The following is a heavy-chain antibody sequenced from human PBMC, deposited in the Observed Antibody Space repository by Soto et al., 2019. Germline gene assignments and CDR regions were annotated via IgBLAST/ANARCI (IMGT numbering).Heavy chain of an antibody. Sequence: GESLKISCKGSGYSFTSYWTGWVRQMPGKGLEWMGIIYPGDSDTRYSPSFQGQVTISADKSISTAYLQWSSLKASDTAMYYCARSPDYGDYTYDYYYGMDVSGQGTTVTVSS. CDR1: GYSFTSYW. CDR3: ARSPDYGDYTYDYYYGMDV. J-gene: IGHJ6*02. V-gene: IGHV5-51*01. D-gene: IGHD4-17*01. CDR2: IYPGDSDT.